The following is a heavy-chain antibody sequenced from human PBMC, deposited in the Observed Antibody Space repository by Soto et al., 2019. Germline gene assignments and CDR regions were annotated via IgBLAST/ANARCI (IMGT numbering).Heavy chain of an antibody. Sequence: QITLKESGPTLVKPTQTLTLTCSISGFSPSTSGVGVGWIRQPPGKSLEWLALIYWDGVQRYNPSLETRLTITKDNFRSQVVLTMTNMDPVDTATYYCAHSPCTGGTGDLFYYWGQGTLVTVSS. CDR2: IYWDGVQ. D-gene: IGHD2-8*02. CDR1: GFSPSTSGVG. J-gene: IGHJ4*02. V-gene: IGHV2-5*02. CDR3: AHSPCTGGTGDLFYY.